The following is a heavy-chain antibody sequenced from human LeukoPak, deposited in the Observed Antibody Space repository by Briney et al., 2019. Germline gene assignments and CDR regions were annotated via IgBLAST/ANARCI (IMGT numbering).Heavy chain of an antibody. V-gene: IGHV4-31*03. CDR1: DGSISSGGYY. CDR2: IYYSGST. D-gene: IGHD3-22*01. J-gene: IGHJ4*02. CDR3: ARGDSSGYYFDY. Sequence: SETLSLTCTVSDGSISSGGYYWSWIRQHPGKGLEWIGYIYYSGSTYYNPSLKSRVTISVDTSKNQFSLKLSSVTAADTAVFYCARGDSSGYYFDYWGQGTLVTVSS.